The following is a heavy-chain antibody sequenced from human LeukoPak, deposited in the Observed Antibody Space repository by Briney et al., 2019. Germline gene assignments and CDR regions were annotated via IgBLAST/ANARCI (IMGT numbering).Heavy chain of an antibody. V-gene: IGHV3-48*03. CDR3: ARGSWDLTIDY. D-gene: IGHD1-26*01. J-gene: IGHJ4*02. Sequence: GGALRLSCAASGFTFSSYEMKWVRQAPGTGLEWVSYISRSGSTIYYADSVKGRFTISRDNAKNSLYLQMNGLRAEDTAVYYCARGSWDLTIDYWGQGSLVTVSS. CDR1: GFTFSSYE. CDR2: ISRSGSTI.